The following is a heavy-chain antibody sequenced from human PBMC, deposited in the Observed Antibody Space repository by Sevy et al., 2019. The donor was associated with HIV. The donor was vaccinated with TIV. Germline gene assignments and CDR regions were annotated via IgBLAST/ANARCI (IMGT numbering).Heavy chain of an antibody. CDR3: TTDTSTGYFDWLLDFDY. D-gene: IGHD3-9*01. V-gene: IGHV3-15*01. Sequence: GGSLRLSCAASGFSLSSAWMSWVRQAPGKGLEWVGRIQSKTDGGTTDYAASVKGRFTISRDDSVNTLYLQMNSLTTDETAVYYCTTDTSTGYFDWLLDFDYWGQGSLVTVSS. CDR1: GFSLSSAW. J-gene: IGHJ4*02. CDR2: IQSKTDGGTT.